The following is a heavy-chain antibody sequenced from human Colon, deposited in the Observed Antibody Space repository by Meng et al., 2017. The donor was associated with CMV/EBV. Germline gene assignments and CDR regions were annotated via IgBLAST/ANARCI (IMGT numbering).Heavy chain of an antibody. CDR3: ARMGLFTIFGVVPYYFDY. J-gene: IGHJ4*02. D-gene: IGHD3-3*01. CDR1: GGSVSSGSYY. Sequence: SETLSLTCTVSGGSVSSGSYYWSWIRQPPGKGLEWIGYIYYSGSTNYNPSLKSRVTISVDTSKNQFSLKLSSVTAADTAVYYCARMGLFTIFGVVPYYFDYGGQGTLVTVSS. CDR2: IYYSGST. V-gene: IGHV4-61*01.